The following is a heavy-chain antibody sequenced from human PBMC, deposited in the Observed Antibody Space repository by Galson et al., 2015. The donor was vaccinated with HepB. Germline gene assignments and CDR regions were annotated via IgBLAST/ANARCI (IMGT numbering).Heavy chain of an antibody. CDR2: INAGNGNT. Sequence: SCKASGYTFTSYAMHWVRQAPGQRLEWMGWINAGNGNTKYSQKFQGRVTMTRDTSISTAYMELSRLRSDDTAVYYCARDPHWGGDYWGQGTLVTVSS. J-gene: IGHJ4*02. CDR1: GYTFTSYA. V-gene: IGHV1-3*01. D-gene: IGHD7-27*01. CDR3: ARDPHWGGDY.